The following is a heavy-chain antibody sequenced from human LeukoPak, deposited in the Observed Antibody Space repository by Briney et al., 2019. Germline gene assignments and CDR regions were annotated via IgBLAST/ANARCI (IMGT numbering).Heavy chain of an antibody. D-gene: IGHD5-12*01. CDR1: GGSISNYY. J-gene: IGHJ3*02. Sequence: SETLSLTCTVSGGSISNYYWSWIRQPPGKGLEWIGEINHSGGTNYNPSLKSRVTISVDTSKNQFSLKLSSVTAADTAVYYCARPSSGKNAFDIWGQGTMVTVSS. V-gene: IGHV4-34*01. CDR3: ARPSSGKNAFDI. CDR2: INHSGGT.